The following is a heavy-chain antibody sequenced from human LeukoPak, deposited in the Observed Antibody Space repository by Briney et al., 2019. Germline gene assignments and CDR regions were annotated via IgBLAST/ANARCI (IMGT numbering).Heavy chain of an antibody. CDR3: ARSARLMKGVVEVTALDD. D-gene: IGHD3-3*01. CDR1: GFTFSDYY. J-gene: IGHJ4*02. V-gene: IGHV3-11*04. Sequence: GGSLRLSCAASGFTFSDYYMSWVRQAPGKGLEWIAYLSSSGSAFSYADSVKGRFTIARDNAKNSVYLEMNSLRADDTAVYYCARSARLMKGVVEVTALDDWGQGTLVTVSS. CDR2: LSSSGSAF.